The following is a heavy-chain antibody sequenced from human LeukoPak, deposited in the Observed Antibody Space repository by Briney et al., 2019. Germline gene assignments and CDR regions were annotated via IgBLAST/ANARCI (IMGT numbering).Heavy chain of an antibody. D-gene: IGHD2-2*01. CDR2: INPNDGDT. Sequence: ASVRVSCKASGYTSTDYYMHWVRQAPGQGFEWMGWINPNDGDTNYAQKFQGRVTMTRDTSISTAHMEVSRLRSDDTAVYYCARANFLYCSSTTCLFDYWGQGTLVTVSS. CDR3: ARANFLYCSSTTCLFDY. J-gene: IGHJ4*02. CDR1: GYTSTDYY. V-gene: IGHV1-2*02.